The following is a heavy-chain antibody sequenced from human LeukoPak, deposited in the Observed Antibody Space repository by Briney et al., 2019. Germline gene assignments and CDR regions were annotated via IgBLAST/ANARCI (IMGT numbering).Heavy chain of an antibody. D-gene: IGHD3-10*01. CDR1: GGSINSYY. CDR2: IHYTGST. J-gene: IGHJ5*02. Sequence: SETLSLTCTVSGGSINSYYWSWTRQPPGKGLECIGYIHYTGSTNYNPSLKSRVTISVDTSKSQFSLKLSSVTAADTAIYYCARGGYYGSGNDFRFDPWGQGTLVTVSS. V-gene: IGHV4-59*01. CDR3: ARGGYYGSGNDFRFDP.